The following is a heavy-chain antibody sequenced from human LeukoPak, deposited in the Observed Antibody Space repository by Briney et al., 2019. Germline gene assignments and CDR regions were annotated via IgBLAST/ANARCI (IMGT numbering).Heavy chain of an antibody. V-gene: IGHV1-8*01. CDR2: MNPNSGNT. D-gene: IGHD3-22*01. Sequence: ASVKVSCKASGYTFTSYDINWVRQATGQGLGWMGWMNPNSGNTGYAQKFQGRVTMTRNTSISTAYMELSSLRSGDTAVYYCARVRLLYYYDSSGYYGYWGQGTLVTVSS. CDR1: GYTFTSYD. CDR3: ARVRLLYYYDSSGYYGY. J-gene: IGHJ4*02.